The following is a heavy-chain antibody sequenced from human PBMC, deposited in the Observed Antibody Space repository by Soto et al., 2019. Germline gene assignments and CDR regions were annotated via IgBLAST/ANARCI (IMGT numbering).Heavy chain of an antibody. CDR3: ARDVSGGSGNLGY. V-gene: IGHV3-21*01. Sequence: PGGSLRLSCATSGFTFSDYTMNWVRQAPGKGLEWVSTITGLSSYIYYAHSVKGRFTISRDNAENSLYLQMNSLRAEDTAVYYCARDVSGGSGNLGYWGQGTLVTVSS. CDR1: GFTFSDYT. D-gene: IGHD3-10*01. J-gene: IGHJ4*02. CDR2: ITGLSSYI.